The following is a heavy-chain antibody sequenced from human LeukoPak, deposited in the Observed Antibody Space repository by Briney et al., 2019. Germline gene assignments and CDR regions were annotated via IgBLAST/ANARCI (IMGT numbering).Heavy chain of an antibody. D-gene: IGHD3-10*01. CDR1: GGSISRGGYY. J-gene: IGHJ4*02. CDR3: ARGSSPRAGPFDY. V-gene: IGHV4-31*03. Sequence: PSETLSLTCTVSGGSISRGGYYWSWIRQHPGKGLEWIGYIYYSGSTYYNPSLKSRVTISVDTSKNQFSLKLSSVTAADTAVYYCARGSSPRAGPFDYWGQGTLVTVSS. CDR2: IYYSGST.